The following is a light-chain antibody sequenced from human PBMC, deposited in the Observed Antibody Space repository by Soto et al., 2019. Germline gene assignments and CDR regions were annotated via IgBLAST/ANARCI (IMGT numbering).Light chain of an antibody. Sequence: DIQMTQSPSTLSASVGDRVTITCRASQSINNCLAWYQQKPGKAPKLLIYDASSLESGVPSRFSGSGSGTEVSLTISSLQPDDFATYFCKQYNSYSGTFGQGTKVEIK. CDR2: DAS. CDR1: QSINNC. CDR3: KQYNSYSGT. V-gene: IGKV1-5*01. J-gene: IGKJ1*01.